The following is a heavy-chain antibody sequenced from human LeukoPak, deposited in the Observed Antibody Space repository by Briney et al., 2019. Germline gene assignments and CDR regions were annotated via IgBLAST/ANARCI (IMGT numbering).Heavy chain of an antibody. CDR3: ARGTDSAASDAFDI. J-gene: IGHJ3*02. Sequence: SVKVSCKASGGTFSSYTISWVRQAPGQGLEWMRRIIPILGIANYAQKFQGRVTITADKSTSTAYMELSSLRSEDTAVYYCARGTDSAASDAFDIWGQGTMVTVSS. V-gene: IGHV1-69*02. CDR2: IIPILGIA. CDR1: GGTFSSYT. D-gene: IGHD1-1*01.